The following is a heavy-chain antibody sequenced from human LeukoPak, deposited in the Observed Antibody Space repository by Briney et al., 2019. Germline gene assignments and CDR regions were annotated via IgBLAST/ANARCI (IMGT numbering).Heavy chain of an antibody. V-gene: IGHV1-2*06. J-gene: IGHJ4*02. CDR3: ASDPSSSDNFFDF. CDR2: INLNSGGT. Sequence: GASVKVSCKASGFTFSDYYIHWVRLAPGQGLDYMGHINLNSGGTFYVQKFQGRVTMTRDTSISTAYMDLSRLTSDDTAVYFCASDPSSSDNFFDFWGQGTLVTVSS. CDR1: GFTFSDYY. D-gene: IGHD6-6*01.